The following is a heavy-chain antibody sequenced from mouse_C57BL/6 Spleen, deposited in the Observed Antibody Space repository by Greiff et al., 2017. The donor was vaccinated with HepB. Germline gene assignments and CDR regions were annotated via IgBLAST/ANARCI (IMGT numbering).Heavy chain of an antibody. CDR1: GLDFSRYW. CDR2: INPDSSTI. Sequence: AASGLDFSRYWMSWVRRAPGKGLEWIGEINPDSSTINYAPSLKDKFIISRDNAKNTLYLQMSKVRSEDTALYYCARTDYYYGSSPYWYFDVWGTGTTVTVSS. V-gene: IGHV4-1*01. CDR3: ARTDYYYGSSPYWYFDV. J-gene: IGHJ1*03. D-gene: IGHD1-1*01.